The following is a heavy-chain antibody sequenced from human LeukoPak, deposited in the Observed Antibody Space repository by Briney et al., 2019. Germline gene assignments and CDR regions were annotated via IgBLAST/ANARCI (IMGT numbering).Heavy chain of an antibody. J-gene: IGHJ4*02. Sequence: GGSLRLSCAASGFTFSSYAMSWVRQAPGKGLEWVSAISGSGGSTYYADSVKGRFTISRDNAKNSLYLQMNSLRAEDTAVYYCARGGDYFDYWGQGTLVTVSS. CDR2: ISGSGGST. D-gene: IGHD3-10*01. CDR1: GFTFSSYA. V-gene: IGHV3-23*01. CDR3: ARGGDYFDY.